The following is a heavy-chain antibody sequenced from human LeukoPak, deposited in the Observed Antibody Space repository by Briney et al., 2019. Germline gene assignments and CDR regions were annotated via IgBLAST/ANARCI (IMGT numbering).Heavy chain of an antibody. CDR2: IYHSGST. V-gene: IGHV4-30-2*01. CDR1: GGSISSGGYS. CDR3: ARAKLLWFGNGAFDI. D-gene: IGHD3-10*01. Sequence: SETLSLTCAVSGGSISSGGYSWRWIRQPPGKGLEWIGYIYHSGSTYYNPSLKSRVTISVDRSKNQFSLKLSSVTAADTAVYYCARAKLLWFGNGAFDIWGQGTMVTVSS. J-gene: IGHJ3*02.